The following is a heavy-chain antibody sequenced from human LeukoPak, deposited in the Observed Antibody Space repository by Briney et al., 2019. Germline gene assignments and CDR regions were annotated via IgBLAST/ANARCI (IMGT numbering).Heavy chain of an antibody. Sequence: PSETLSLTCTVSGGSISSCSCNWVWMRPPQGQGLEGIVSIYYSVSPYYNPSLKSRVTISVDTSKNQFALMLNSVTAADTAVYYCARHTSMVRGVMKYHFDYWGQGTLATVS. CDR3: ARHTSMVRGVMKYHFDY. CDR2: IYYSVSP. J-gene: IGHJ4*02. CDR1: GGSISSCSCN. V-gene: IGHV4-39*01. D-gene: IGHD3-10*01.